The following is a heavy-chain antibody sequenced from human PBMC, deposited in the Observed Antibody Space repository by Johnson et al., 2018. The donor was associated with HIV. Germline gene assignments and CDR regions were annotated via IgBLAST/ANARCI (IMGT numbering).Heavy chain of an antibody. Sequence: VQLVESGGGLVQPGGSLRLSCAASGFTFSSYDMHWVRQGPGKGLEWVSVINSGGSTYYADSVRGRFSISRDNSKNTLYLQMNSLRVEDTAVYYCASGDRSIWGQGTMVTVSS. CDR1: GFTFSSYD. J-gene: IGHJ3*02. CDR3: ASGDRSI. V-gene: IGHV3-66*01. D-gene: IGHD7-27*01. CDR2: INSGGST.